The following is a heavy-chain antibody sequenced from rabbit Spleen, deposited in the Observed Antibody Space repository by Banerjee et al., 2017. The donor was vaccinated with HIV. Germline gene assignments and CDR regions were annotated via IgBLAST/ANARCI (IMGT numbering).Heavy chain of an antibody. CDR3: ARGNSGYSAGYPAVFYYGMDL. CDR1: GFSFSSSYY. D-gene: IGHD7-1*01. V-gene: IGHV1S45*01. CDR2: IYTGSSGST. Sequence: QEQLEESGGDLVKPEGSLTLTCTASGFSFSSSYYMCWVRQAPGKGLEWIGCIYTGSSGSTYYASWAKGRFTISKTSSTTVTLQMTSLTAADTATYFCARGNSGYSAGYPAVFYYGMDLWGPGTLVTVS. J-gene: IGHJ6*01.